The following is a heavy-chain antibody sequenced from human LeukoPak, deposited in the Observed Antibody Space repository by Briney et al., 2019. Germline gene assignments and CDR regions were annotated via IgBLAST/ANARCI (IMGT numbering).Heavy chain of an antibody. V-gene: IGHV3-23*01. Sequence: GGSFRLSCAASGFTFSSYAMSWVRQAPGKGREWVSAISGSGGSTYYADSVKGRFTISRDNSKNTLYLQMSSLRAEDTAVYYCAKGPAAVYYYYYYMDVWGKGTTVTVSS. J-gene: IGHJ6*03. D-gene: IGHD2-2*01. CDR2: ISGSGGST. CDR3: AKGPAAVYYYYYYMDV. CDR1: GFTFSSYA.